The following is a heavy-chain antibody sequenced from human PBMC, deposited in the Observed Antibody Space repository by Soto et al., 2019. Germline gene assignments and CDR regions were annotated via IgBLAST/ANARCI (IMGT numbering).Heavy chain of an antibody. V-gene: IGHV1-69*02. D-gene: IGHD3-22*01. Sequence: QVQLVQSGAEVKKPGSSVKVSCKASGGTFSSYTISWVRQAPGQGLEWMGRIIPILGIANYAQKFQGRVTITADKSTSTAYMELSSLRTEDTAVYYCANSVQDSSGLLGYYGMDVWGQGTTVTVSS. CDR2: IIPILGIA. CDR1: GGTFSSYT. J-gene: IGHJ6*02. CDR3: ANSVQDSSGLLGYYGMDV.